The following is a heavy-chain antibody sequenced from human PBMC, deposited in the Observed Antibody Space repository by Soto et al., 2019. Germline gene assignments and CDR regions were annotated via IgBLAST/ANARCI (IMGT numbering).Heavy chain of an antibody. CDR3: SHGYGQYFDS. CDR2: IKSKTDGGTT. CDR1: GFTFSSYA. D-gene: IGHD5-18*01. Sequence: SLRLSCAASGFTFSSYAMNWVRQAPGKGLEWVGRIKSKTDGGTTDYAAPVKGRFTISRDDSKNTLYLQMNSLKTEDTAVYYCSHGYGQYFDSWGQGTLVTVSS. J-gene: IGHJ4*02. V-gene: IGHV3-15*07.